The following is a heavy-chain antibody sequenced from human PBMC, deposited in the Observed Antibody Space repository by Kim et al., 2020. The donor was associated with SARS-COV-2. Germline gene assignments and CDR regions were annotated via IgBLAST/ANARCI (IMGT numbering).Heavy chain of an antibody. D-gene: IGHD1-20*01. CDR1: GYTFTSYG. J-gene: IGHJ4*02. CDR2: ISAYNGNT. CDR3: ARRVYNWNDAGYFDY. Sequence: ASVKVSCKASGYTFTSYGISWVRQAPGQGLEWMGWISAYNGNTNYAQKLQGRVTMTTDTSTSTAYMELRSLRSDDTAVYYCARRVYNWNDAGYFDYWGQGTLVTVAS. V-gene: IGHV1-18*01.